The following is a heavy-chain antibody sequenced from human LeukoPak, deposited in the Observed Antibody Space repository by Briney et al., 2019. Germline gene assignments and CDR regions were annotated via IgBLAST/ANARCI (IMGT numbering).Heavy chain of an antibody. CDR2: IWYDGSNK. D-gene: IGHD6-13*01. V-gene: IGHV3-33*01. J-gene: IGHJ4*02. Sequence: GGSLRLSCAASGFTFSSYGMHWVRQAPGKGLEWVAVIWYDGSNKYYADSVKGRFTISRDNSKNTLYLQMNSLRAEDTAVHYCARWGYSSSWYYFDYWGQGTLVTVSS. CDR3: ARWGYSSSWYYFDY. CDR1: GFTFSSYG.